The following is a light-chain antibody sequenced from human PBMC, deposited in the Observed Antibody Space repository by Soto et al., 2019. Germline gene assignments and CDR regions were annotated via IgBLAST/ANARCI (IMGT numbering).Light chain of an antibody. CDR2: AAS. Sequence: DIQMTQSPSSLSASVGDRVTITCRASQSISRYLNWYQQKPGKVPKFLVYAASNLQSGVPSRFSGSGSGTDFTLTISSLPPEGFATYYCQQSYTTPLTFGGGTKVEIK. CDR1: QSISRY. J-gene: IGKJ4*01. CDR3: QQSYTTPLT. V-gene: IGKV1-39*01.